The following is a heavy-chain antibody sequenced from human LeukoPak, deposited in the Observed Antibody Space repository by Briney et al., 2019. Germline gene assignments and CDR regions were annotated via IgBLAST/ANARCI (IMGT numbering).Heavy chain of an antibody. V-gene: IGHV3-23*01. J-gene: IGHJ3*02. CDR3: ARDWPSEWQELPDYDPVDI. CDR2: INSGGTT. CDR1: GFTFSTYA. Sequence: PGGSLRLSCAASGFTFSTYAMTWVRQPPGKGLEWVSTINSGGTTYYADSVTGRFTISRDNSKNTLYLQMNSPRAEDTAVYYCARDWPSEWQELPDYDPVDIWGQGTMVTVSS. D-gene: IGHD6-13*01.